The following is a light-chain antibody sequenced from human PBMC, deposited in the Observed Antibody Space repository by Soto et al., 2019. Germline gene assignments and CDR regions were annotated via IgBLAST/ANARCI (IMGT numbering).Light chain of an antibody. J-gene: IGLJ1*01. Sequence: QSALTQPRSVSGSPGQSVTISCTGTCSDVGAYNYVSWYQQHPGKAPKLMTYDVSKRPSGVPDRFSGSKSGNTASLTISGLQAEDEADYYCCSYADNYSYVFGTGTKVTVL. CDR1: CSDVGAYNY. CDR2: DVS. CDR3: CSYADNYSYV. V-gene: IGLV2-11*01.